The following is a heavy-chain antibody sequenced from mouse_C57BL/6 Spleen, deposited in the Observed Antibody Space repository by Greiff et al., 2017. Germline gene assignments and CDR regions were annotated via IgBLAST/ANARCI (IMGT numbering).Heavy chain of an antibody. Sequence: QVQLQQPGAELVKPGASVKVSCKASGYTFTSYWMHWVKQRPGQGLEWIGRIHPSDSDTNYNQKFKGKATLTVAKSSSPAYMQLSSLTSEDSAVYDCAIEGTAQATPDYWGQGTTLTVSS. V-gene: IGHV1-74*01. CDR2: IHPSDSDT. CDR1: GYTFTSYW. D-gene: IGHD3-2*02. CDR3: AIEGTAQATPDY. J-gene: IGHJ2*01.